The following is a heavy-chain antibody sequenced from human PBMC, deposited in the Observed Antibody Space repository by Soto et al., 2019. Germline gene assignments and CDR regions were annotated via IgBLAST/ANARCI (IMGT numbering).Heavy chain of an antibody. CDR3: ARVIAATDTISVWFDP. CDR2: INYSGST. CDR1: SGSISNYY. J-gene: IGHJ5*02. D-gene: IGHD6-13*01. V-gene: IGHV4-59*12. Sequence: SETLSLTCTVSSGSISNYYWSWIRQPPGKGLEWIGYINYSGSTNYNPSLKSRVTISADTSKNQLSLKLNSVTAADTAVYYCARVIAATDTISVWFDPWGQGTLVTVSS.